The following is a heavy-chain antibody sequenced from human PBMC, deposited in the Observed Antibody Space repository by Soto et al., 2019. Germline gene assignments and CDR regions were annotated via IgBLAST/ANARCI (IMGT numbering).Heavy chain of an antibody. J-gene: IGHJ4*02. Sequence: SVKVSCKASGGTFSSYAISWVRQAPGQGLEWIGGIIPIFGTANYAQKFQGRVTITADESTSTAYMELSSLRSEDTAVYYCARAKVREWELSYYFDYWGQGTLVTVSS. V-gene: IGHV1-69*13. CDR2: IIPIFGTA. CDR3: ARAKVREWELSYYFDY. CDR1: GGTFSSYA. D-gene: IGHD1-26*01.